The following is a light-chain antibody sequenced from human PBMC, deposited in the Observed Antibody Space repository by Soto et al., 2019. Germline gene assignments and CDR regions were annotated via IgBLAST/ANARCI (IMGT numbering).Light chain of an antibody. Sequence: QSALTQPASVSGSPGQSITISCTGTSSDVGGYHYVSWYQQHPGKAPKLMIYEVNTRPSGVSNRFSGSKSGNTASLTISGLQAEDEADYYCSSYTSSSTLVVFGGGTKLTVL. J-gene: IGLJ2*01. V-gene: IGLV2-14*01. CDR1: SSDVGGYHY. CDR3: SSYTSSSTLVV. CDR2: EVN.